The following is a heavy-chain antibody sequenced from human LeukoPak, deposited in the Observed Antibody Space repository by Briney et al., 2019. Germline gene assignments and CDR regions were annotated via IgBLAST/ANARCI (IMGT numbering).Heavy chain of an antibody. D-gene: IGHD3-9*01. CDR3: ARQHYDILTGYYPFDY. CDR1: GGSFSGYY. CDR2: INHSGST. Sequence: SETLSLTCAVYGGSFSGYYWSWIRQPPGKGLEWIGEINHSGSTNYNPSLKSRVTISVDTSKNQFSPKLSSVTAADTAVYYCARQHYDILTGYYPFDYWGQGTLVTVSS. V-gene: IGHV4-34*01. J-gene: IGHJ4*02.